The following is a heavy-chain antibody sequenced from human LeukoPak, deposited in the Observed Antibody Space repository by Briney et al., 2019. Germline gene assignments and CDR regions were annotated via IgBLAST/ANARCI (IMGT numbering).Heavy chain of an antibody. J-gene: IGHJ4*02. CDR2: IYYSGST. Sequence: PSETLSLTCTVSGGSISSSSYYWGWIRQPPGKGLMWIGSIYYSGSTYYNPSLKSRVTISVDTSKNQSSLKLSSVTAADTAVYYCASLYCGGDCYPDYWGQGTLVTVSS. CDR1: GGSISSSSYY. D-gene: IGHD2-21*02. V-gene: IGHV4-39*01. CDR3: ASLYCGGDCYPDY.